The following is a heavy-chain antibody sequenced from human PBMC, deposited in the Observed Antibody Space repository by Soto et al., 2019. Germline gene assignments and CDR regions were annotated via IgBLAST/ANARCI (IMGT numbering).Heavy chain of an antibody. D-gene: IGHD3-16*01. V-gene: IGHV4-4*02. J-gene: IGHJ4*02. CDR1: GVAISSGNW. Sequence: PSETLSLTCTVSGVAISSGNWWTWVSQSPRKGLEYIGEIFHDGTANYFPSFERRVAMSVDKSRNQFSLKLTSVTAADAAIYYCARLVYDTRLDYLYFDFWGQGAQVT. CDR2: IFHDGTA. CDR3: ARLVYDTRLDYLYFDF.